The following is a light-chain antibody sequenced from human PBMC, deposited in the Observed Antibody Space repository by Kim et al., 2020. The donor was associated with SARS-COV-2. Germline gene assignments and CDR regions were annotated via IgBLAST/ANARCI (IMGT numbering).Light chain of an antibody. Sequence: ALVQTVRITCQGDSLRRHYASWYQQTPGHAPILVIYDRNNRPSGIPDRFSGSSSGHPASLTITGAQAEDEADYYCNSRDNSGYNVVFGGGTKLTVL. J-gene: IGLJ2*01. CDR1: SLRRHY. CDR3: NSRDNSGYNVV. CDR2: DRN. V-gene: IGLV3-19*01.